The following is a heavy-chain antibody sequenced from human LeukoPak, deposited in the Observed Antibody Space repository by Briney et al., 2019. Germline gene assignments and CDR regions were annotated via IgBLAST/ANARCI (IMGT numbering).Heavy chain of an antibody. Sequence: GGSLRLSCAASGFIFDTYGMLWVRQAPGKGLEWVAVIAYDGSNQYHADSVKGRFTISRDNSKNTLYPQMNSLRGEDTAVYYCAKEKAIGTINYGLDVWGQGTTVTASS. CDR3: AKEKAIGTINYGLDV. D-gene: IGHD1-1*01. CDR2: IAYDGSNQ. V-gene: IGHV3-30*18. CDR1: GFIFDTYG. J-gene: IGHJ6*02.